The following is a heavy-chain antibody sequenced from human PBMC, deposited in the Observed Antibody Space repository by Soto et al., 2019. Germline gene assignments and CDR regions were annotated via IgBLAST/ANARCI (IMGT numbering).Heavy chain of an antibody. CDR2: ISSSSSYI. Sequence: EVQLVESGGGLVKPGGSLRLSCAASGFTFSSYSMNWVRQAPGKGLEWVSSISSSSSYIYYADSVKGRFTISRDNAKNSLYLQMNRLRAEDTAVYYGARGYCSSTSCSQAFDIWGQGTMVTVSS. J-gene: IGHJ3*02. D-gene: IGHD2-2*01. V-gene: IGHV3-21*01. CDR3: ARGYCSSTSCSQAFDI. CDR1: GFTFSSYS.